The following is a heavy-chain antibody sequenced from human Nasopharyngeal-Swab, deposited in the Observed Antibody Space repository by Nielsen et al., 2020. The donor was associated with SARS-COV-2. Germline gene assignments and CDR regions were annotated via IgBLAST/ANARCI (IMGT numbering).Heavy chain of an antibody. V-gene: IGHV3-66*01. D-gene: IGHD5-18*01. J-gene: IGHJ6*02. CDR1: GITVSSNY. Sequence: GESLKISCAASGITVSSNYMTWVRQAPGKGLEWVSLIYSDGSTYYSDSVRGRFTISRDNSKNTLYLQMNYLRAEDTALYYCARDNGLQLWLRFYGLDVWGQGTTVTVSS. CDR2: IYSDGST. CDR3: ARDNGLQLWLRFYGLDV.